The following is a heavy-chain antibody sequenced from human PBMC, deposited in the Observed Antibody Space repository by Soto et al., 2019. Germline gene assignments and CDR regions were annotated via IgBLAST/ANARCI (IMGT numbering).Heavy chain of an antibody. CDR3: ARIRCSSGWFGGGWFDP. J-gene: IGHJ5*02. D-gene: IGHD6-19*01. CDR2: IDWDDDK. Sequence: SGPTLVNPIQTLTLTCTFSGFSLSTSGMCVSWIRQPPGKALEWLALIDWDDDKYYSTSLKTRLTISKDTSKNQVVLTMTNMDPVDTATYYCARIRCSSGWFGGGWFDPWGQGTPVTVSS. V-gene: IGHV2-70*01. CDR1: GFSLSTSGMC.